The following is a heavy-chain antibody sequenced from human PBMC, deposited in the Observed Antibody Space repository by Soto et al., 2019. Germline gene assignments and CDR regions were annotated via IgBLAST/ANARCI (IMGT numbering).Heavy chain of an antibody. CDR1: GGSISSSSYY. CDR3: ARIPATPPYYYYMDV. J-gene: IGHJ6*03. CDR2: IYYSGST. Sequence: SETLSLTCTVSGGSISSSSYYWGWIRQPPGKGLEWIGSIYYSGSTYYNPSLKSRVTISVDTSKNQSPLKLSSVTAADTAVYYCARIPATPPYYYYMDVWGKGTTVTVSS. D-gene: IGHD2-2*01. V-gene: IGHV4-39*01.